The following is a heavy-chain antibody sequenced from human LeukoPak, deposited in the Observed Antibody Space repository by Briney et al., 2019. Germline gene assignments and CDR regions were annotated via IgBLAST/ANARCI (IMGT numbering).Heavy chain of an antibody. V-gene: IGHV3-23*01. CDR1: GFTFSSYA. D-gene: IGHD4-17*01. CDR2: ISGSGNSP. J-gene: IGHJ4*02. CDR3: AKPTVTRGNYFDY. Sequence: PGGSLRLSCAASGFTFSSYAMSWVRQAPGKGLEWVSTISGSGNSPYYADSVKGRFTISRDNSQNTLSLQMNSLRAEDTAVYYCAKPTVTRGNYFDYWGQGTLATVSS.